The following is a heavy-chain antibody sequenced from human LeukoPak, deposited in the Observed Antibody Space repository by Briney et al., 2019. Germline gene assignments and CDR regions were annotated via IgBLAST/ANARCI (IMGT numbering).Heavy chain of an antibody. J-gene: IGHJ4*02. CDR3: AKGEYYDILTGRLFDY. CDR1: GFTFGSYG. V-gene: IGHV3-30*18. CDR2: ISYDGSNK. D-gene: IGHD3-9*01. Sequence: GGSLRLSCAASGFTFGSYGMHWVRQAPGKGLEWVAVISYDGSNKYYADSVKGRFTISRDNSKNTLYLQMNSLRAEDTAVYYCAKGEYYDILTGRLFDYWGQGTLVTVSS.